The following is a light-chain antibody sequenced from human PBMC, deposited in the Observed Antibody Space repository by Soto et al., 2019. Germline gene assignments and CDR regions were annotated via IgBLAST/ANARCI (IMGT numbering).Light chain of an antibody. CDR3: SSFAGTNSFV. CDR2: EVT. V-gene: IGLV2-8*01. CDR1: TSDIGADNY. J-gene: IGLJ1*01. Sequence: QSVLTQPPSASGSPGQSVTISCTGTTSDIGADNYVSWYQQRPGKAPKLIIYEVTRRPSGVPDRIFGSKSYTTASLTVSGLQAEDEADYYCSSFAGTNSFVFGTGTKVTVL.